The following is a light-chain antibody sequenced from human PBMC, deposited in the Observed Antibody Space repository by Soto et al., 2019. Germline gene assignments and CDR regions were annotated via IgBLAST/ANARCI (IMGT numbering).Light chain of an antibody. CDR2: EVS. V-gene: IGLV2-14*01. Sequence: QSALTQPASVSGSPGQSITMSCTGTISDVGGYNYVSWYQQHPGKAPKLMIYEVSNRPSGVSNRFSGSKSGNTASLTISGLQAEDEADYYGSSYTSRGTYVFGTGTQLTVL. CDR1: ISDVGGYNY. J-gene: IGLJ1*01. CDR3: SSYTSRGTYV.